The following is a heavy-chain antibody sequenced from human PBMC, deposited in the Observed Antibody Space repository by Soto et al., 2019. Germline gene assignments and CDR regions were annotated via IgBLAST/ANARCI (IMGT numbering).Heavy chain of an antibody. Sequence: RASVKVSCKASGGTFSSYAISWVRQAPGQGLEWMGGIIPIFGTANYAQKFQGRVTITADESTSTAYMELSSLRSEDTAVYYCARESGSYSNIPFDYWGQGTLVTVSS. CDR3: ARESGSYSNIPFDY. D-gene: IGHD4-4*01. CDR1: GGTFSSYA. V-gene: IGHV1-69*13. J-gene: IGHJ4*02. CDR2: IIPIFGTA.